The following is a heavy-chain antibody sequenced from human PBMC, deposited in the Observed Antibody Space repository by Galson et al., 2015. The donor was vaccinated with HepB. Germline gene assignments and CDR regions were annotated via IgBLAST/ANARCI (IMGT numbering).Heavy chain of an antibody. J-gene: IGHJ4*02. CDR3: ATGYDYHDGSAHVCYFGS. CDR1: GFQFRDFW. V-gene: IGHV3-7*03. Sequence: SLRLSCAAPGFQFRDFWMAWVRQAPGKGLEWVANINQDGSKTHYVASVEGRFTVSRDSILYLQMNNLRVEDTAVYYCATGYDYHDGSAHVCYFGSWGQGTLVSVSS. D-gene: IGHD5-12*01. CDR2: INQDGSKT.